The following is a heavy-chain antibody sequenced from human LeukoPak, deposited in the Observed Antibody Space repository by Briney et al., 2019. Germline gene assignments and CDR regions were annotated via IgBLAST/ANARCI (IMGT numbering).Heavy chain of an antibody. CDR3: ARGPGMATEEAFDI. J-gene: IGHJ3*02. V-gene: IGHV4-61*02. Sequence: PSETLSLTCTVSGGSISSDISYWSWIRQPAGTGLEWIGRIYTSGRNNYHPSLKSRVTISVDTSNNQFSLKLSSVTAADTAVYYCARGPGMATEEAFDIWGQGTMVTVSS. CDR2: IYTSGRN. CDR1: GGSISSDISY. D-gene: IGHD5-24*01.